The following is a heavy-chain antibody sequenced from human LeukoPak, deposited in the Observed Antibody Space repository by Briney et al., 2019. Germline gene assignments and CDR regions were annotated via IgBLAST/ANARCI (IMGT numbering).Heavy chain of an antibody. J-gene: IGHJ2*01. V-gene: IGHV4-39*01. CDR1: GGSISSSSYY. D-gene: IGHD2-15*01. Sequence: SETLSLTCTVSGGSISSSSYYWGWIRQPPGKGLEWIGSIYYSGSTHYNPSLKSRVTISVDTSKNQFSLKLSSVTAADTAVYYCARLCVDIVVVVAAKGGWYFDLWGRGTLVTVSS. CDR3: ARLCVDIVVVVAAKGGWYFDL. CDR2: IYYSGST.